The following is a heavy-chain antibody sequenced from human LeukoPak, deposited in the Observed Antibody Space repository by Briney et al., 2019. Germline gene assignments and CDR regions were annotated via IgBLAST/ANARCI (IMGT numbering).Heavy chain of an antibody. CDR1: GGTFSSYA. V-gene: IGHV1-69*04. CDR3: ARDTSAKEGYYYYYMDV. D-gene: IGHD2-2*01. J-gene: IGHJ6*03. Sequence: SVKVSCKASGGTFSSYAISWVRQAPGQGLEWMGRIIPILGIANYAQKFQGRVTMTRDTSISTAYMELSRLRSDDTAVYYCARDTSAKEGYYYYYMDVWGKGTTVTVSS. CDR2: IIPILGIA.